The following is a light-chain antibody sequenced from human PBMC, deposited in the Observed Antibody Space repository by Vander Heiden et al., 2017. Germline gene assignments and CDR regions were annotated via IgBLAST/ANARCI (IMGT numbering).Light chain of an antibody. Sequence: IHITPSPSSLSASVGDRVTITCQASQDISNYLNWYQQKPGKAPKLLIYDASNLETGVPSRFSGSGSGTDFTFTISSLQPEDIATYYCQQYDNLPLTFGGGTKLEIK. CDR2: DAS. CDR3: QQYDNLPLT. V-gene: IGKV1-33*01. CDR1: QDISNY. J-gene: IGKJ4*01.